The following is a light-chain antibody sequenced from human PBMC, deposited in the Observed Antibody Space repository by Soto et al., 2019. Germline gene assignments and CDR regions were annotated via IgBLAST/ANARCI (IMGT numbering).Light chain of an antibody. J-gene: IGLJ3*02. CDR2: RNN. CDR3: AAWDDSLSGGV. Sequence: QAVVTQPPSASGTPGQRVTISCSGSSSNFGSNYVYWYQQLPGTAPKLLIYRNNQRPSGVPDRFSGSKSGTSASLAISGLRSEDEADYYCAAWDDSLSGGVFGGGTKLTVL. CDR1: SSNFGSNY. V-gene: IGLV1-47*01.